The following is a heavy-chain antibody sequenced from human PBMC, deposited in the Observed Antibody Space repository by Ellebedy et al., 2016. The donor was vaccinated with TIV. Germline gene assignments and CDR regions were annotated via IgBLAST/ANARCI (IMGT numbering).Heavy chain of an antibody. D-gene: IGHD3-9*01. CDR1: GFTFSSYS. CDR2: ISLSSSTI. CDR3: AKADYDVLTGHNRYFGN. V-gene: IGHV3-48*04. J-gene: IGHJ4*02. Sequence: PGGSLRLSCAASGFTFSSYSMNWVRQAPGKGLEWVSHISLSSSTIYYADSVKGRFTIARDNAKKSLYLQMNSLRAEDTAVYYCAKADYDVLTGHNRYFGNWGQGTLVTVSS.